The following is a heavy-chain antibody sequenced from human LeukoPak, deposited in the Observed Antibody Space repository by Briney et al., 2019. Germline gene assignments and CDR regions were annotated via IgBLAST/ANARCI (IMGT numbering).Heavy chain of an antibody. J-gene: IGHJ5*02. V-gene: IGHV4-34*01. D-gene: IGHD1-26*01. CDR3: ARGRRVNSGSYYRAGYNWFDP. CDR1: GGSFSGYY. Sequence: PSETLSLACAVYGGSFSGYYWSWIRQPPGKGLEWIGGINHSGSTNYNPSLKSRVTISVDTSKNQFSLKLSSVTAADTAVYYCARGRRVNSGSYYRAGYNWFDPWGQGTLVTVSS. CDR2: INHSGST.